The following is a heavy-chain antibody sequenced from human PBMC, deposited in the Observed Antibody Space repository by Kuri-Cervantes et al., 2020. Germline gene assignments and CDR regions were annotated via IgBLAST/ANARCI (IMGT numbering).Heavy chain of an antibody. CDR2: ISYDGSNK. V-gene: IGHV3-30*03. CDR3: ARVIAARRRYYYYGMDV. D-gene: IGHD6-6*01. J-gene: IGHJ6*02. CDR1: GFTFSSYG. Sequence: GESLKISCAASGFTFSSYGMHWVRQAPGKGLEWVAVISYDGSNKYYADSVKGRFTVSRDNSKNTLYLQMNSLRAEDTAVYYCARVIAARRRYYYYGMDVWGQGTTATVSS.